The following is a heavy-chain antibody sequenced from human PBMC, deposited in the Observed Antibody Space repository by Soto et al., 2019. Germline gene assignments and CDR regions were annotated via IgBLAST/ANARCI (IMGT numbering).Heavy chain of an antibody. J-gene: IGHJ6*02. CDR3: VRDWSTFWGMDV. V-gene: IGHV3-7*01. CDR2: IKQDGSEK. Sequence: GSLRLSCAASGFTFSTYWMNWVRQAPGKGLEWVANIKQDGSEKYYVDSVKGRFAISRDNAKDSLFLQMNNLRAEDTAVYYCVRDWSTFWGMDVWGQGTTVTVSS. CDR1: GFTFSTYW.